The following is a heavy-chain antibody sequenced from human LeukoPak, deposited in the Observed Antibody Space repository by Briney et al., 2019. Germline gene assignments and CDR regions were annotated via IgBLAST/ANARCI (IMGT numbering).Heavy chain of an antibody. CDR3: ARASITGTLDV. J-gene: IGHJ6*02. CDR1: GGSFSGYY. CDR2: INHSGST. V-gene: IGHV4-34*01. Sequence: SETLSLTCAVYGGSFSGYYWSWIRQPPGKGLEWIGEINHSGSTNYNPSLKSRVTISVDTSKNQFSLKLSSVTAADTAVYYCARASITGTLDVWGQGTTVTVSS. D-gene: IGHD1-20*01.